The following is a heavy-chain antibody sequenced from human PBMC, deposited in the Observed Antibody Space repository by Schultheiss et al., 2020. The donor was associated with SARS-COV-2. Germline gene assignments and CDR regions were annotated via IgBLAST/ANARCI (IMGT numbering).Heavy chain of an antibody. Sequence: ASVKVSCKASGYTLTDYNINWVRQAPGQGLEWMGWVSTYNGNTNFEQNFQGRVTLTTDTSTSTAYMELRSLRSDDTAVYYCARDRAPGADWFDPWGQGTLVTVSS. J-gene: IGHJ5*02. V-gene: IGHV1-18*04. CDR3: ARDRAPGADWFDP. D-gene: IGHD3-10*01. CDR1: GYTLTDYN. CDR2: VSTYNGNT.